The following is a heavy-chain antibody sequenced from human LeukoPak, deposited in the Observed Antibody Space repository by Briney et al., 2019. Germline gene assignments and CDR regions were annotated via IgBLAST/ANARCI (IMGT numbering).Heavy chain of an antibody. CDR2: ITSSSSYI. Sequence: GGSLRLSCAASGFTFNTYSMNWVRQAPGKGPEWLASITSSSSYIFYADSVKGRFTISRDNAKNSLFLQMNSLRAEDTAVYYCARDSYDSSGYYYYYYMDVWGKGTTVTVSS. CDR1: GFTFNTYS. CDR3: ARDSYDSSGYYYYYYMDV. V-gene: IGHV3-21*01. J-gene: IGHJ6*03. D-gene: IGHD3-22*01.